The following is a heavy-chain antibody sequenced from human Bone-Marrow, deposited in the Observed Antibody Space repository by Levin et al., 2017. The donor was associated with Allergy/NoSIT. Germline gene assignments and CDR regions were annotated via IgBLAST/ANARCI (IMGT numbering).Heavy chain of an antibody. CDR2: IYSSGVT. Sequence: GGSLRLSCAASDFTVGNNYMSWVRQAPGKGLEWVSTIYSSGVTDYADSVKGRFIVSRDSSKNTLYLQMNRLRDEDTAVYYCSRKTDSNPPGAYWGQGTLVTVSS. CDR1: DFTVGNNY. V-gene: IGHV3-53*01. CDR3: SRKTDSNPPGAY. J-gene: IGHJ4*02. D-gene: IGHD6-13*01.